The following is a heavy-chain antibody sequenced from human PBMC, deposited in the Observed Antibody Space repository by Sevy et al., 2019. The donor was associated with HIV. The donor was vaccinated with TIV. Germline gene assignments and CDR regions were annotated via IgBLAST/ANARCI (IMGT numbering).Heavy chain of an antibody. J-gene: IGHJ4*02. V-gene: IGHV3-30-3*01. CDR2: ISYDGSNK. CDR3: ARGGYYGSGSNDGNYFDY. D-gene: IGHD3-10*01. CDR1: GFTFSSYA. Sequence: GGSLRLSCAASGFTFSSYAMNWVRQAPGKGLEWVAFISYDGSNKYYADSVKGRFTISRDNSNKTLYLQMHGLRVEDTAGYYCARGGYYGSGSNDGNYFDYWGQGTVVTVFS.